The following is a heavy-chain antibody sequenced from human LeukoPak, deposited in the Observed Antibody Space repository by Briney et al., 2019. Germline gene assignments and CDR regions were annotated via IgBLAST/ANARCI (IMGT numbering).Heavy chain of an antibody. D-gene: IGHD3-22*01. V-gene: IGHV4-39*01. Sequence: SETLSLTCTVSGGSISSSSYYWGWIRQPPGKGLEWIGSIYYSGSTYYNPSLKSRVTISVATSKTQFSLKLSSVTAANTAVYYCARQDYYYDSSGYPSWFDPWGQGTLVTVSS. J-gene: IGHJ5*02. CDR1: GGSISSSSYY. CDR2: IYYSGST. CDR3: ARQDYYYDSSGYPSWFDP.